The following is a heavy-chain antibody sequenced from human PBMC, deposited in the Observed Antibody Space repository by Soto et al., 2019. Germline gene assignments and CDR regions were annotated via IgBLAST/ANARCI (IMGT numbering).Heavy chain of an antibody. Sequence: GASVKVSCKASGYTFTGYYMHWVRQAPGQGLEWMEWINPNSGGTNYAQKFQGRVTMTRDTSISTAYMELSRLRSDDTAVYYCARAYTRAYSSGSQGAHYWGQGTLVTVSS. J-gene: IGHJ4*02. V-gene: IGHV1-2*02. D-gene: IGHD6-19*01. CDR2: INPNSGGT. CDR3: ARAYTRAYSSGSQGAHY. CDR1: GYTFTGYY.